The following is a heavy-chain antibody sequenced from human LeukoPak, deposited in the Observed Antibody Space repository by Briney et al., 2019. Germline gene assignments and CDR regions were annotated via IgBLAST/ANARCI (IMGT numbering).Heavy chain of an antibody. J-gene: IGHJ5*02. CDR1: GYTFTSYY. CDR2: INPNSGGT. V-gene: IGHV1-2*02. Sequence: PWASVKVSCKASGYTFTSYYMHWVRQTPGQGLEWMGWINPNSGGTNYAQKFQGRVTMTRDTSISTAYMELSRLRSDDTAVYYCARAPLTGDPGGQDNWFDPWGQGTLVTVSS. CDR3: ARAPLTGDPGGQDNWFDP. D-gene: IGHD7-27*01.